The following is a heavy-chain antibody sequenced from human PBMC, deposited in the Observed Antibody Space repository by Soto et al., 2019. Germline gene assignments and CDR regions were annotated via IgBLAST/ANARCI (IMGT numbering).Heavy chain of an antibody. CDR2: IYHSGST. D-gene: IGHD3-10*01. CDR3: ARVVGDHYYGSGSYYWGYYYGMDV. V-gene: IGHV4-4*02. Sequence: SETLSLTCAVSGGSISSSNWWSWVRQPPGKGLEWIGEIYHSGSTNYNPSLKSRVTISVDKSKNQFSLKLSSVTAADTAVYYCARVVGDHYYGSGSYYWGYYYGMDVWGQGTTVTVSS. J-gene: IGHJ6*02. CDR1: GGSISSSNW.